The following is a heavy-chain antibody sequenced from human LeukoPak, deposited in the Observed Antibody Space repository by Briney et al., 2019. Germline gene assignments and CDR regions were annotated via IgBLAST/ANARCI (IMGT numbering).Heavy chain of an antibody. CDR1: GFTFSGSA. J-gene: IGHJ4*02. V-gene: IGHV3-73*01. Sequence: SGGSLRLSCAASGFTFSGSAIHWVRQASGKGLEWVGRIRTKPNNYATAYAASVTGRFTISRDDSKNTAYLQMNSLRTEDTAVYYCSRLGIALPESDFWGQGTLVTVSS. CDR3: SRLGIALPESDF. D-gene: IGHD3-3*02. CDR2: IRTKPNNYAT.